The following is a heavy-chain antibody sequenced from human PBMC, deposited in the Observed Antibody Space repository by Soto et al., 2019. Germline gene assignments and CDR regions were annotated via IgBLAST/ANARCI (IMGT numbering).Heavy chain of an antibody. V-gene: IGHV3-7*01. Sequence: GGSLRLSCAASGFTFSSYWMSWVRQAPGKGLEWVANIKQDGSEKYYVDSVKGRFTISRDNAKNSLYLQMNSLRAEDTAVYYCARDQITIFGVVIDYWGQGTLVTVSS. CDR2: IKQDGSEK. CDR3: ARDQITIFGVVIDY. D-gene: IGHD3-3*01. J-gene: IGHJ4*02. CDR1: GFTFSSYW.